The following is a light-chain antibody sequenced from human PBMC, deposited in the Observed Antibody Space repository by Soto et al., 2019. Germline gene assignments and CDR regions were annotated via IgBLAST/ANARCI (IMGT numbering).Light chain of an antibody. V-gene: IGKV1-5*01. Sequence: DIQMTQSPSTLSASVGDRVIVTCRASQSIVNWLAWYHQQPGKATKLLISDASKLESGVPSRFSGVRSGTEFTLTISRLQPDDSATYFCQQYNLDPYTFGQGTKLEIK. CDR1: QSIVNW. CDR3: QQYNLDPYT. CDR2: DAS. J-gene: IGKJ2*01.